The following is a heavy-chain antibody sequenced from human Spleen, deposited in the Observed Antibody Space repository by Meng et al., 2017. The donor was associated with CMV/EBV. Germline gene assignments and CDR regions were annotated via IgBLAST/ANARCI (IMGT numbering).Heavy chain of an antibody. D-gene: IGHD2-2*02. J-gene: IGHJ6*02. CDR1: GGSFSGFG. CDR3: AREYCSSTSCYTSWGYYYYYGMDV. V-gene: IGHV4-34*01. Sequence: SETLSLTCAVHGGSFSGFGWSWIRQPPGKGLEWIGEINHSGSTNYNPSLKSRVTISVDTSKKQVSLKLSSVTAADTAVYYCAREYCSSTSCYTSWGYYYYYGMDVWGQGTTVTVSS. CDR2: INHSGST.